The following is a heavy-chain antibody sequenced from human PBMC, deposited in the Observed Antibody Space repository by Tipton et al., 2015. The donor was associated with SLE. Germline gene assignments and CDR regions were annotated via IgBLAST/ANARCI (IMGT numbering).Heavy chain of an antibody. CDR2: AYYTGST. V-gene: IGHV4-39*01. Sequence: GLVKPSETLSITCSVSGGAISSSGYYWGWIRQPPSKELEWIGNAYYTGSTYYSPSLRSRVTISVDTSKNQFSLTLSSVTAADTAVYYCARLPREWEVNALYYYFYYVDVWGKGTPVTVSS. CDR1: GGAISSSGYY. D-gene: IGHD1-26*01. J-gene: IGHJ6*03. CDR3: ARLPREWEVNALYYYFYYVDV.